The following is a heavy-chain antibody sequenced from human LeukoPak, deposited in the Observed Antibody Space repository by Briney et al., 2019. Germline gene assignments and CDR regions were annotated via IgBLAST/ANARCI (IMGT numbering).Heavy chain of an antibody. CDR1: GGSISSYY. V-gene: IGHV4-59*01. D-gene: IGHD2-2*01. Sequence: PSETLPLTCTVSGGSISSYYWSWIRQPPGKGLEWIGYIYYSGSTNYNPSLKSRVTISVDTSKNQFSLKLSSVTAADTAVYYCARAPGVVVGFDPWGQGTLVTVSS. J-gene: IGHJ5*02. CDR3: ARAPGVVVGFDP. CDR2: IYYSGST.